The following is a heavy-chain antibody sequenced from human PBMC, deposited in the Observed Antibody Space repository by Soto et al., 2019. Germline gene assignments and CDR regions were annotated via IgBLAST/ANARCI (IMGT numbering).Heavy chain of an antibody. CDR2: MYSSGTT. D-gene: IGHD6-13*01. CDR1: GGSISRGDYY. CDR3: ARDFSGFSSSWWYFDY. V-gene: IGHV4-30-4*01. Sequence: QVQLQESGPGLVKPSQTLSLTCTVSGGSISRGDYYWSWIRQPPGKGLEWIGYMYSSGTTYYNPSLKSRVTISVDTSKNQFSLRLNSVTAADTAVYYCARDFSGFSSSWWYFDYWGQGALVTVSS. J-gene: IGHJ4*02.